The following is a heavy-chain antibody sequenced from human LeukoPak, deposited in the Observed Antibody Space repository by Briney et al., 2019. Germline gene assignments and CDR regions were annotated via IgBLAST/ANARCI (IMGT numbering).Heavy chain of an antibody. CDR3: ARRNGYYYDSSGYKGWFDP. J-gene: IGHJ5*02. V-gene: IGHV1-18*01. D-gene: IGHD3-22*01. CDR2: ISAYNGNT. CDR1: GYTFTSYG. Sequence: ASVKVSCKASGYTFTSYGISWVRQAPGQGLEWMGWISAYNGNTNYAQKLQGRVTMTTDTSTSTAYMELRSLRSDDTAVYYCARRNGYYYDSSGYKGWFDPWGQGTLVTVSS.